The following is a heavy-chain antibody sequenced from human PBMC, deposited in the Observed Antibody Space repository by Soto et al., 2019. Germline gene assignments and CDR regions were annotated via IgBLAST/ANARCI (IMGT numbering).Heavy chain of an antibody. Sequence: SDTLSLTGPFSGFSISRRIYYWGWIRQPPGKGLEWIGSIYYGGSTYYNPSLKSRVTISVDTSKNQFPLKLSSVTAADTAVYYCARHFLDYGGPEYWFDPWGQGTMVTSPQ. V-gene: IGHV4-39*01. CDR1: GFSISRRIYY. CDR2: IYYGGST. J-gene: IGHJ5*02. D-gene: IGHD4-17*01. CDR3: ARHFLDYGGPEYWFDP.